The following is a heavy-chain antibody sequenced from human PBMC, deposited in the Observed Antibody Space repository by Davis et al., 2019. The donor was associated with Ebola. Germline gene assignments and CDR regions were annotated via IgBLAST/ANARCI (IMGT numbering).Heavy chain of an antibody. V-gene: IGHV3-66*01. Sequence: GESLKISCAASGFTVSSNYINWVRQAPGKGLEWVSTIYSGGNTFYADSVNGRFTISRDNSKKTLYLQMNSLRAEDTAVYYCAKSGLSFGVVKYHYGMDVWGKGTTVTVSS. CDR3: AKSGLSFGVVKYHYGMDV. J-gene: IGHJ6*04. D-gene: IGHD3-3*01. CDR2: IYSGGNT. CDR1: GFTVSSNY.